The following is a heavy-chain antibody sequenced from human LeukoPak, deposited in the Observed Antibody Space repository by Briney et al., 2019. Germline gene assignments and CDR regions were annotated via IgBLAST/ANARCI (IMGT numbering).Heavy chain of an antibody. V-gene: IGHV3-66*01. D-gene: IGHD2/OR15-2a*01. CDR3: ARVIIGGGSYYYYMDV. CDR2: IYSGGST. Sequence: GGSLRLSCAASGFTVSSNYMSWVRQAPGKGLEWVSVIYSGGSTYYADSVKGRFTISRDNSKNTLYLQMNSLRAEDTAVYYCARVIIGGGSYYYYMDVWGKGTTVTVSS. J-gene: IGHJ6*03. CDR1: GFTVSSNY.